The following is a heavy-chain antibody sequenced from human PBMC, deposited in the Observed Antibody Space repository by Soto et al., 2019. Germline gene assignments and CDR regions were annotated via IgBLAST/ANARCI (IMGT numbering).Heavy chain of an antibody. CDR2: IYYSGNT. CDR3: ATGGDGYNFVIDY. CDR1: GGSISSGDYY. D-gene: IGHD5-12*01. Sequence: SETLSLTCTVSGGSISSGDYYWSWIRPPPGKGLEWIGYIYYSGNTNYNPSLKSRVTISVDTSKKQFSLKLNSVTAADTAMYYCATGGDGYNFVIDYWGQGTLVTVSS. J-gene: IGHJ4*02. V-gene: IGHV4-30-4*01.